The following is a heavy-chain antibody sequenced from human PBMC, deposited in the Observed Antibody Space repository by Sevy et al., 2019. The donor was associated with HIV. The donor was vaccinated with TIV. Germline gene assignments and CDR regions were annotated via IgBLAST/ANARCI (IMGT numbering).Heavy chain of an antibody. D-gene: IGHD3-3*01. V-gene: IGHV1-46*02. Sequence: ASVKVSCKASGFNLNIYGISWVRQAPGQGLEWMGIINPSGGSTSYAQKFQGRVTMTRDTSTSTVYMELSSLRSEDTAIYYCARDLTIFGVIPDYWGQGTLVTVSS. CDR2: INPSGGST. CDR1: GFNLNIYG. J-gene: IGHJ4*02. CDR3: ARDLTIFGVIPDY.